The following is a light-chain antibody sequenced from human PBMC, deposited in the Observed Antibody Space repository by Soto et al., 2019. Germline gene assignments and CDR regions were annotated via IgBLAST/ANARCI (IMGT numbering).Light chain of an antibody. Sequence: DIQMTQSPSTLSASVGDRVTITCRASQSLNNWLAWYQQKPGKAPKLLIYKAYSLESGVPSRFSGSGSGTEFTLTISSPQPDDFATYYCQQYNSYSWTFGQGTKVDIK. J-gene: IGKJ1*01. CDR2: KAY. CDR3: QQYNSYSWT. V-gene: IGKV1-5*03. CDR1: QSLNNW.